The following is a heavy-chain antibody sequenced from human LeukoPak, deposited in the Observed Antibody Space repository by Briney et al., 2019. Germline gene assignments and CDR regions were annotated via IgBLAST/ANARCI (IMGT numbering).Heavy chain of an antibody. D-gene: IGHD3-22*01. CDR2: ISYDGSNK. J-gene: IGHJ4*02. CDR3: ARNPYYYDSSRAGGVDY. Sequence: PGRSLRLSCAASGFTFSSYAMHWVRQAPGKGLEWVAVISYDGSNKYYADSVKGRFTISRDNSKNTLYLQMNSLRTEDTAVYYCARNPYYYDSSRAGGVDYWGQGTLVTVSS. CDR1: GFTFSSYA. V-gene: IGHV3-30*04.